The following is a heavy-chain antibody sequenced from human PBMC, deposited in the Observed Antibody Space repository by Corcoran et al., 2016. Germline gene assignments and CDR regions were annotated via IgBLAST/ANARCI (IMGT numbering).Heavy chain of an antibody. J-gene: IGHJ4*02. CDR3: ASRLPGIAAAGTNFPDY. CDR2: IIPIFGTA. D-gene: IGHD6-13*01. CDR1: GGTFSSYA. V-gene: IGHV1-69*06. Sequence: QVQLVQSGAEVKKPGSSVKVSCKASGGTFSSYAISWVRQAPGQGLEWMGGIIPIFGTANYAQKFQGRVTITADKSTSTAYMELSSLRSEDTAVYYCASRLPGIAAAGTNFPDYWGQGTLVTVSS.